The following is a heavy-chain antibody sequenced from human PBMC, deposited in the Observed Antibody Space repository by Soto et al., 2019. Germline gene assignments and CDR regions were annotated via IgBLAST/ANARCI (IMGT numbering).Heavy chain of an antibody. CDR1: GYTFTSYY. J-gene: IGHJ4*02. CDR3: ARSIVVVTAADY. V-gene: IGHV1-46*01. CDR2: IRPSGGST. D-gene: IGHD2-21*02. Sequence: ASVKVSCKASGYTFTSYYMHWVRQAPGQGLEWMGIIRPSGGSTTYAQKFQGRVTMTRDTSTSTAYMELSSLRSEDTAVYYCARSIVVVTAADYWGQGTLVTVSS.